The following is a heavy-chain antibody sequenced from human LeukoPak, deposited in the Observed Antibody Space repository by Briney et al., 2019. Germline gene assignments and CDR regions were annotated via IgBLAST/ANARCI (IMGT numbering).Heavy chain of an antibody. Sequence: ASVKVSCKASGYTFTTYDINWVRQATGQGLEWMGWMNPNSGNTGYAQKFQGRVTMTRNTSISTAYMELSSLRSENTAVYYCARGPNKSDGGNSGSAWFDPWGQGTLVTVSS. J-gene: IGHJ5*02. CDR2: MNPNSGNT. D-gene: IGHD4-23*01. CDR1: GYTFTTYD. CDR3: ARGPNKSDGGNSGSAWFDP. V-gene: IGHV1-8*01.